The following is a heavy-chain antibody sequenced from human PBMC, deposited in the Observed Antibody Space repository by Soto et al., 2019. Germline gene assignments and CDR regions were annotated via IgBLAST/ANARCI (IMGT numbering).Heavy chain of an antibody. D-gene: IGHD3-22*01. CDR1: GFTFSNST. Sequence: GGSLRLSCAASGFTFSNSTMNWFRQAPGKGLEWVACITSSGSFIYYADSMKGRFTISRDDAKKSLYLQMNSLRAEDTAVYYCARVPAASDRTAFYYVSKFFYFDYWGRGTQVTVSS. V-gene: IGHV3-21*01. CDR2: ITSSGSFI. CDR3: ARVPAASDRTAFYYVSKFFYFDY. J-gene: IGHJ4*02.